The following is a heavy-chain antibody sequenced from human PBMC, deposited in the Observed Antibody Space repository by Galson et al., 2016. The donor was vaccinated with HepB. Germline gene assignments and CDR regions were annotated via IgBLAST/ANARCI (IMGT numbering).Heavy chain of an antibody. J-gene: IGHJ4*02. Sequence: SLRLSCAASGFSFSTYALSWVRQAPGKGLEWVSGISGSGTNTFNADSVQGRFSISRDNSKNTLYLHMNSLRAEDTAIYYCAKGSGGYYLHYFDYWGQGTLVTVSS. CDR2: ISGSGTNT. CDR3: AKGSGGYYLHYFDY. D-gene: IGHD3-22*01. CDR1: GFSFSTYA. V-gene: IGHV3-23*01.